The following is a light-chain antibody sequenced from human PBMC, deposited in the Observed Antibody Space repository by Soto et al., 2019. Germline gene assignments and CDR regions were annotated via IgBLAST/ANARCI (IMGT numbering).Light chain of an antibody. Sequence: IVMTQSPVSLPVTPGEPASISCKSSQSLLHSDGYKYLDWYVQKAGQSPQLLIYLGSHRASRVPDRISGSGSGTDFTLKISKVEADDVGVYYCMQTLQTPFTFGPGTKVDIE. J-gene: IGKJ3*01. V-gene: IGKV2-28*01. CDR1: QSLLHSDGYKY. CDR3: MQTLQTPFT. CDR2: LGS.